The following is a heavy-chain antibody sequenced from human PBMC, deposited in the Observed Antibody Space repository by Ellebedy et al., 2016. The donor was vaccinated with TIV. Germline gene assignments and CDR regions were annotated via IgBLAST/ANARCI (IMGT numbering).Heavy chain of an antibody. CDR2: ISGSGGST. CDR3: AKDVIAVAGTQAFDY. D-gene: IGHD6-19*01. Sequence: GESLKISCAASGFTFSSYAMSWVRQAPGKGLELVSAISGSGGSTYYADSVKGRFTISRDNSKNTLYLQMNSLRAEDTAVYYCAKDVIAVAGTQAFDYWGQGTLVTVSS. V-gene: IGHV3-23*01. J-gene: IGHJ4*02. CDR1: GFTFSSYA.